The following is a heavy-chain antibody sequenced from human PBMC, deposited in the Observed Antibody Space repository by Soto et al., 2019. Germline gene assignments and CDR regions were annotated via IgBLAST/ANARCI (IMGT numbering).Heavy chain of an antibody. J-gene: IGHJ4*02. D-gene: IGHD3-22*01. V-gene: IGHV1-69*08. CDR2: IIPILGIA. CDR3: ARDSGYYDSSGAPYYFDY. Sequence: QVQLVQSGAEVKKPGSSVKVSCKASGGTFSSYTISWVRQAPGQGLEWMGRIIPILGIANYAQKFQGRVTITADKSTSTAYRELSSLRSEDTAVYYCARDSGYYDSSGAPYYFDYWGQGTLVTVSS. CDR1: GGTFSSYT.